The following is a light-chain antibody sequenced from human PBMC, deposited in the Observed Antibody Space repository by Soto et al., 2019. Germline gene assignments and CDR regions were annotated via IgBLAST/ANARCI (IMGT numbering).Light chain of an antibody. V-gene: IGLV1-51*01. J-gene: IGLJ3*02. CDR3: RTWASSLSAVV. CDR1: SSNIGNNY. Sequence: QSVLTQPPSVSAAPGQKVTISCSGSSSNIGNNYVSWYQQLPGTAPKLLIYDSNKRPSGIPDRFSGSKSGTSATLGITGLQTGDEADYYCRTWASSLSAVVFGGGTKLTVL. CDR2: DSN.